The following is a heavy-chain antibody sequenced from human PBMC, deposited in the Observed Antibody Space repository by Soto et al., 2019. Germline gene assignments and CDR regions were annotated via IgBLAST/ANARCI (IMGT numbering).Heavy chain of an antibody. Sequence: GASVKVSCKASGGPFSSYAISWVRQAPGQGLEWMGGIIPIFGTANYAQKFQGRVTITADESTSTAYMELSSLRSEDTAVYYCARDYGDYDFWSGPPNWFDPWGQGTLVTVSS. V-gene: IGHV1-69*13. CDR3: ARDYGDYDFWSGPPNWFDP. D-gene: IGHD3-3*01. CDR1: GGPFSSYA. J-gene: IGHJ5*02. CDR2: IIPIFGTA.